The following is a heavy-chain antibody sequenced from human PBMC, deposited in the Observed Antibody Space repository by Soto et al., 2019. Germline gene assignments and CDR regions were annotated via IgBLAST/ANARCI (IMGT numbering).Heavy chain of an antibody. D-gene: IGHD5-12*01. V-gene: IGHV1-18*01. Sequence: ASVKVSCKASGYTFTSYGISWVRQAPGQGLEWMGWISAYNGNTNYAQKLQGRVTMTTDTSTSTAYMELRSLRSDDTAVYYCARDVWGYSGYDHGMDVWGQGTTVTVSS. CDR3: ARDVWGYSGYDHGMDV. CDR2: ISAYNGNT. J-gene: IGHJ6*02. CDR1: GYTFTSYG.